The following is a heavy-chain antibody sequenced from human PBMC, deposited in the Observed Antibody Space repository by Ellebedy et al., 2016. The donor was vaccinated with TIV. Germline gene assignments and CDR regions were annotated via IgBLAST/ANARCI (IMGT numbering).Heavy chain of an antibody. D-gene: IGHD3-10*01. J-gene: IGHJ4*02. CDR1: GGTFSSYA. CDR2: IIPIFGTA. V-gene: IGHV1-69*13. Sequence: SVKVSXXASGGTFSSYAISWVRQAPGQGLEWMGGIIPIFGTANYAQKFQGRVTITADESTSTAYMELSSLRSEDTAVYYCARWNYGSGPKEDYWGQGTLVTVSS. CDR3: ARWNYGSGPKEDY.